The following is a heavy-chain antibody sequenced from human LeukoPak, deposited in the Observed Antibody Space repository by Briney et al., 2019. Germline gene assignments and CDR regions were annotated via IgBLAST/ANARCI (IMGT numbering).Heavy chain of an antibody. CDR1: GGSISSYY. CDR3: AREHRGVIGYFDY. CDR2: IYYSGST. V-gene: IGHV4-59*01. J-gene: IGHJ4*02. Sequence: RSSETLSPTCTVSGGSISSYYWSWIRQPPGKGLEWIGYIYYSGSTNYNPSLKSRVTISVDTSKNRFSLKLSSVTAADTAVYYCAREHRGVIGYFDYWGQGTLVTVSS. D-gene: IGHD3-10*01.